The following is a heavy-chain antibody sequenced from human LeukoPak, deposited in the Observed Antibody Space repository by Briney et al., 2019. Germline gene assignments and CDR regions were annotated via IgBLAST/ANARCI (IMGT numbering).Heavy chain of an antibody. D-gene: IGHD6-25*01. V-gene: IGHV3-30*03. Sequence: GGSLRLSCAASGFTFSSYSMNWVRQAPGKGLEWVAVISYDGSNKYYADSVKGRFTISRDNAKNSLYLQMNSLRVDDTAVYYCARSGSDNDYWGQGTLVTVSS. CDR3: ARSGSDNDY. CDR2: ISYDGSNK. J-gene: IGHJ4*02. CDR1: GFTFSSYS.